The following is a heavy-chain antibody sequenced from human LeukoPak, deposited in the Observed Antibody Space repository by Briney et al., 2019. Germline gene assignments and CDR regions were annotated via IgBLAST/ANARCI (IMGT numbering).Heavy chain of an antibody. CDR3: ARGGEYSGYGAYYFDY. CDR1: GFTFSSYS. CDR2: ISSSSSYI. D-gene: IGHD5-12*01. V-gene: IGHV3-21*01. J-gene: IGHJ4*02. Sequence: GGSLRLSCAASGFTFSSYSMNWVRQAPGKGLEWVSSISSSSSYIYYADSVKGRFTISRDNAKNSLYLQMNSLRAEDTAVYYCARGGEYSGYGAYYFDYWGQGTLVTVSP.